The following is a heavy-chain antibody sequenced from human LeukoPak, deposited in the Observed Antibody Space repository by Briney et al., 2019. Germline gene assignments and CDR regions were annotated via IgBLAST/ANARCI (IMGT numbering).Heavy chain of an antibody. CDR3: ARGYHYDSSGFPFDP. V-gene: IGHV1-8*01. CDR2: MNPNSGNT. J-gene: IGHJ5*02. CDR1: GYTFTSYD. Sequence: ASVKVSCKASGYTFTSYDINWVRQATGQGLEWMGWMNPNSGNTGYAQKFQGRVTMTRNTSISTAYTELSSLRSEDTAVYYCARGYHYDSSGFPFDPWGQGTLVTVSS. D-gene: IGHD3-22*01.